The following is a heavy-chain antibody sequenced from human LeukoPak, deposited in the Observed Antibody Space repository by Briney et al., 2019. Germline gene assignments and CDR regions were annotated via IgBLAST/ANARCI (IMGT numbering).Heavy chain of an antibody. V-gene: IGHV3-11*06. J-gene: IGHJ4*02. CDR1: GFTFSDYY. Sequence: GGSLRLSCAASGFTFSDYYMSWIRQAPGKGLEWVSHISGNSTYTNYADSVKGRFTISRDNANNSLYLQMNSLTAEDTAVFYCARVGSRGYYFDYWGQGTLVSVSS. D-gene: IGHD1-26*01. CDR2: ISGNSTYT. CDR3: ARVGSRGYYFDY.